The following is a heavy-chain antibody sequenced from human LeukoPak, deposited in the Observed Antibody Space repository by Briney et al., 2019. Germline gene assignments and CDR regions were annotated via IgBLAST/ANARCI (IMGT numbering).Heavy chain of an antibody. CDR3: AKLRLIYGSGSYLSD. CDR1: GFTFSDYG. CDR2: ISGSGGST. J-gene: IGHJ4*02. V-gene: IGHV3-23*01. Sequence: PGGSLRLSCTASGFTFSDYGMHWVRQAPGKGLEWVSAISGSGGSTYYADSVKGRFTISRDNSKNTLYLQMNSLRAEDTAVYYCAKLRLIYGSGSYLSDWGQGTLVTVSS. D-gene: IGHD3-10*01.